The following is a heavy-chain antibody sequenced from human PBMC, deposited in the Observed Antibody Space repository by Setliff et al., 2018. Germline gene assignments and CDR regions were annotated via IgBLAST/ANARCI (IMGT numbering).Heavy chain of an antibody. CDR1: GDSFSNYA. CDR2: LIPMFGTP. CDR3: TIAAREMVVPPSQKRNDY. D-gene: IGHD2-2*01. Sequence: SVKVSCKASGDSFSNYAISWVRQAPGQGLEWMGGLIPMFGTPGYAQKFQDRVTITTDESTSTAYMELRCLRSDDTAMYYCTIAAREMVVPPSQKRNDYWGQGTLVTVSS. V-gene: IGHV1-69*05. J-gene: IGHJ4*02.